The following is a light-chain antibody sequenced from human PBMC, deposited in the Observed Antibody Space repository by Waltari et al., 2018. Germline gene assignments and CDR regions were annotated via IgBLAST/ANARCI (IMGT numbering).Light chain of an antibody. CDR3: SSYRGSYTLV. Sequence: QSALTQPASVSGAPGQSITIPCPGTSSDVGAFNFVFWYQQHPGRAPKLLIYDVTARPSGVSNRFSGSKSGNTASLTISGLQAEDEADYYCSSYRGSYTLVFGGGTKVTVL. J-gene: IGLJ3*02. CDR1: SSDVGAFNF. CDR2: DVT. V-gene: IGLV2-14*03.